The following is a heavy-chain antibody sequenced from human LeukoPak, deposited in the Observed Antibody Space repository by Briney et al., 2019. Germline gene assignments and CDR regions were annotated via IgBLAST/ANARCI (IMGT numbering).Heavy chain of an antibody. Sequence: SETLSLTCTVSGGSVTDSYWSWIRQPPGKGLEWVGNIYYRGSTNYNPSLKSRVTISVDTSKNQFSLNLNSVTAADTAVYYCARRSDSGSWYCFDFWGQGTLVTVSS. CDR1: GGSVTDSY. V-gene: IGHV4-59*08. CDR3: ARRSDSGSWYCFDF. D-gene: IGHD6-13*01. CDR2: IYYRGST. J-gene: IGHJ4*02.